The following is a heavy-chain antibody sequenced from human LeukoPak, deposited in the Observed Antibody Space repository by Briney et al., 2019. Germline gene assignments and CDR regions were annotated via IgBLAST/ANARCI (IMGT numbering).Heavy chain of an antibody. D-gene: IGHD3-10*01. CDR1: GFTFSGST. Sequence: GGSLRLSCVASGFTFSGSTIHWVRQASGKGLEWVGRIRSKANTYATAYAASVKGRFTISRDDSKNTAYLQMNSLKTEDTAVYYCTRADGSGFAGMDVWGQGTTVAVSS. CDR2: IRSKANTYAT. CDR3: TRADGSGFAGMDV. V-gene: IGHV3-73*01. J-gene: IGHJ6*02.